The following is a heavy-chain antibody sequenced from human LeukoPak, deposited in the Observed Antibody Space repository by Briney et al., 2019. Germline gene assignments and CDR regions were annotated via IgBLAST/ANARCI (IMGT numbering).Heavy chain of an antibody. Sequence: SETLSLTCTVSGYSISSGYYWGWIRQPPGKGLEWIGSIYHSGSTYYNPSLKSRVTISVDTSKSQFSLKLSSVTAADTAVYYCATSITIFGVVPTAPSDYWGQGTLVTVSS. J-gene: IGHJ4*02. D-gene: IGHD3-3*01. CDR2: IYHSGST. CDR3: ATSITIFGVVPTAPSDY. CDR1: GYSISSGYY. V-gene: IGHV4-38-2*02.